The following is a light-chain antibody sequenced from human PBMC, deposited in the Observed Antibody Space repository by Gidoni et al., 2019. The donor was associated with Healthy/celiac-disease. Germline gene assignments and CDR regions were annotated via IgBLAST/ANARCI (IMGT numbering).Light chain of an antibody. CDR3: MQALQILHT. Sequence: DIVMTQSPLSLPVTPGEPASISCRSSQSLLHSNGYNYLDWYLQKPGQSPQLLIYLGSNRASGVPDRFSGSGSGTDFTLKISRVEAEDVGVYYCMQALQILHTFGGGTKVEIK. J-gene: IGKJ4*01. CDR1: QSLLHSNGYNY. V-gene: IGKV2-28*01. CDR2: LGS.